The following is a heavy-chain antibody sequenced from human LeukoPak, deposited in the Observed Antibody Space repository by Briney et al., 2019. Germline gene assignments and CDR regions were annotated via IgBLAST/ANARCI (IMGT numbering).Heavy chain of an antibody. V-gene: IGHV3-20*01. J-gene: IGHJ4*02. CDR2: INWNGGST. D-gene: IGHD3-10*01. Sequence: PGGSLRLSCAASGFTFDDYGMSWVRQAPGKGLEWVSGINWNGGSTGYADSVKGRFTISRDNAKNSLYLQMNSLRAEDTALYHCARYGSGSYYEDYWGQGTLVTVSS. CDR3: ARYGSGSYYEDY. CDR1: GFTFDDYG.